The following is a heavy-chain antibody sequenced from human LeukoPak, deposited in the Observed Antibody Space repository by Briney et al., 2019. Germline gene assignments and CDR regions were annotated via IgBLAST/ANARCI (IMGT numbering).Heavy chain of an antibody. CDR1: GLTFNNAW. CDR3: ATDPGEWEPI. D-gene: IGHD1-26*01. CDR2: IKSKVDGGTS. Sequence: GGSLRLSCATFGLTFNNAWMSWFRQAPWKGLEWVGRIKSKVDGGTSDYAAPVQGRSTISRDDSKNTLYLQMNSLKIEDTAVYYCATDPGEWEPIWGQGTMVTVSA. J-gene: IGHJ3*02. V-gene: IGHV3-15*01.